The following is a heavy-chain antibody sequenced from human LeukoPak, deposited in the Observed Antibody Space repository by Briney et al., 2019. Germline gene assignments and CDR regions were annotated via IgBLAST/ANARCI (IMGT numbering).Heavy chain of an antibody. D-gene: IGHD6-19*01. V-gene: IGHV3-11*04. Sequence: GGSLRLSCAASGFTFSDYYMSWIRQAPGKGLEWVSYISSSGSTIYYADSVKGRFTISRDNAKNSLYLQMNSLRAEDTAVYYCARDGEYSSGWLNWFDPWGQGTLVTVSS. CDR3: ARDGEYSSGWLNWFDP. J-gene: IGHJ5*02. CDR2: ISSSGSTI. CDR1: GFTFSDYY.